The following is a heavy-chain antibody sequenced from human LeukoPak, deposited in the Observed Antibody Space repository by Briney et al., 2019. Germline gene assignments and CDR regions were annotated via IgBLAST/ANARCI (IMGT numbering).Heavy chain of an antibody. Sequence: GGSLRLSCVASKFTFGSYWMTWVRQAPGKGLEWVANIKGDGSEEYYVDSVKGRFTISRDNVKNSLYLQMNSLRAEDTAVYYCAREVVGAAGTTTISMTYFDYWGQGTLVTVSS. D-gene: IGHD6-13*01. CDR2: IKGDGSEE. CDR1: KFTFGSYW. V-gene: IGHV3-7*01. CDR3: AREVVGAAGTTTISMTYFDY. J-gene: IGHJ4*02.